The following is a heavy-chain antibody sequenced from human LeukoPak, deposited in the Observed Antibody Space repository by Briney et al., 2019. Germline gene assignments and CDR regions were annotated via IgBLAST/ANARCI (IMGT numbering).Heavy chain of an antibody. V-gene: IGHV4-30-4*01. CDR3: ARAGYSSGWYNTFDI. CDR1: NGSIRSGDYH. J-gene: IGHJ3*02. Sequence: PSETLSLTCTVANGSIRSGDYHWSWIRQPPGKGLEWIGYIYYSGSTYYNPSLKSRVTISVDTSKNQFSLKLSSVTAADTAVYYCARAGYSSGWYNTFDIWGQGTMVTVSS. CDR2: IYYSGST. D-gene: IGHD6-19*01.